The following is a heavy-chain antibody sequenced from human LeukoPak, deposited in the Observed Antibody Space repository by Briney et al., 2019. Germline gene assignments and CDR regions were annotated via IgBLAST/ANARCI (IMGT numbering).Heavy chain of an antibody. D-gene: IGHD3-22*01. J-gene: IGHJ6*03. CDR3: ARCYDSSGYYSNYHMDV. CDR1: GFTFSDYY. V-gene: IGHV3-11*04. Sequence: GGSLRLSCAASGFTFSDYYMSWMRQAPGKGLEWVPYISTSGSTIYYADSVKGRFTISRDNGKNSLYLQMNSLRAEDTAVYYCARCYDSSGYYSNYHMDVWGKGTTVTVS. CDR2: ISTSGSTI.